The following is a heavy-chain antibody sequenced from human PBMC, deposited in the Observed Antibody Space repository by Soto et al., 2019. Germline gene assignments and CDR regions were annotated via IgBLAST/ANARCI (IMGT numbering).Heavy chain of an antibody. V-gene: IGHV1-3*01. Sequence: GASVKVSCKASGYTFTIYAMHCVRQAPGQRLEWMGWINAGNGNTKYSQKFQGRVTITRDTSASTAYMELSSLRSEDTAVYYCARDPSIATGVAFDIWGQGTMVTVSS. CDR1: GYTFTIYA. D-gene: IGHD7-27*01. CDR3: ARDPSIATGVAFDI. J-gene: IGHJ3*02. CDR2: INAGNGNT.